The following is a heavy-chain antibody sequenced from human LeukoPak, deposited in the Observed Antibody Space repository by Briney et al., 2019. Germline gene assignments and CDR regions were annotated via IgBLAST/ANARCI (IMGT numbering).Heavy chain of an antibody. J-gene: IGHJ4*02. CDR1: GFTFSESW. D-gene: IGHD1-1*01. CDR3: AKGKRYPDY. V-gene: IGHV3-7*03. Sequence: GGSLRLSCVVSGFTFSESWMSWVRQAPGKGLGWVASLNLDGSDKYYVDSVKGRFTIPRDNTKNSLYLQMDSLRVEDTAVYYCAKGKRYPDYWGQGTLVTVSS. CDR2: LNLDGSDK.